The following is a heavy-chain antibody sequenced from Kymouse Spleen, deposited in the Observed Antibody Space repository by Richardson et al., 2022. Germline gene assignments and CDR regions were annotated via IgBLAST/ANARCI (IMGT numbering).Heavy chain of an antibody. J-gene: IGHJ4*02. D-gene: IGHD3-9*01. CDR2: ISYDGSNK. V-gene: IGHV3-30*18. CDR3: AKDYDILTEYFDY. Sequence: QVQLVESGGGVVQPGRSLRLSCAASGFTFSSYGMHWVRQAPGKGLEWVAVISYDGSNKYYADSVKGRFTISRDNSKNTLYLQMNSLRAEDTAVYYCAKDYDILTEYFDYWGQGTLVTVSS. CDR1: GFTFSSYG.